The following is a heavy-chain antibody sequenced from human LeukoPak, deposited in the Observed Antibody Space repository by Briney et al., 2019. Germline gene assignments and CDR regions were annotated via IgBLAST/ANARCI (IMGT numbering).Heavy chain of an antibody. Sequence: PGGSLRLSCAASGFTFSSYEMNWVRQAPGKGLEWVSYISSSGSTIYYADSVKGRFTISRDNAKNSLYLQMNSLRAEDTAVYYCAREALNEYYYDSSGYCDPWGQGTLVTVSS. J-gene: IGHJ5*02. V-gene: IGHV3-48*03. CDR3: AREALNEYYYDSSGYCDP. CDR1: GFTFSSYE. CDR2: ISSSGSTI. D-gene: IGHD3-22*01.